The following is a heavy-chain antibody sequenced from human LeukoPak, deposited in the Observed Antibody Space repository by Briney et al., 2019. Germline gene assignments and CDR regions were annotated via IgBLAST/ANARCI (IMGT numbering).Heavy chain of an antibody. CDR2: ISGSGGST. CDR1: GSTVSRSG. Sequence: AGGCLSPVYSVSGSTVSRSGMRCVRQAPGKGLEWVSAISGSGGSTYYADSVKGRFTISRDNSKNPLYLQMNSLRAEDTAVYYCAKGPLEDSSGLYFSYYGTDVSGQGTTVTVSS. CDR3: AKGPLEDSSGLYFSYYGTDV. V-gene: IGHV3-23*01. J-gene: IGHJ6*01. D-gene: IGHD6-19*01.